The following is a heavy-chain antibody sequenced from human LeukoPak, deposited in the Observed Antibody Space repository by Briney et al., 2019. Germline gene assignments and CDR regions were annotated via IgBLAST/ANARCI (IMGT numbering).Heavy chain of an antibody. Sequence: GGSLRLSCAASGFTFSSYAMSWVRQAPGKGLEWVSAISGSGGSTCYADSVKGRFTISRDNSKNTLYLQMNSLRAEDTAVYYCAKPRTTYYYDSSGYWGAFDYWGQGTLVTVSS. CDR1: GFTFSSYA. CDR2: ISGSGGST. J-gene: IGHJ4*02. V-gene: IGHV3-23*01. CDR3: AKPRTTYYYDSSGYWGAFDY. D-gene: IGHD3-22*01.